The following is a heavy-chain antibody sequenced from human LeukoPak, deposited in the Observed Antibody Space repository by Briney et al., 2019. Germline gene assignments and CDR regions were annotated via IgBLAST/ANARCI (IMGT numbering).Heavy chain of an antibody. J-gene: IGHJ2*01. CDR3: ARAAGYSSSWYVWYFDL. CDR2: INHSGST. Sequence: SETLSLTCAVYGGSFSGYYWSWIRQPPGKGLEWIGEINHSGSTNYNPSLKSRVTISVDTSKNQFSLKLSSVTAVDTAVYYCARAAGYSSSWYVWYFDLWGRGTLVTVSS. CDR1: GGSFSGYY. D-gene: IGHD6-13*01. V-gene: IGHV4-34*01.